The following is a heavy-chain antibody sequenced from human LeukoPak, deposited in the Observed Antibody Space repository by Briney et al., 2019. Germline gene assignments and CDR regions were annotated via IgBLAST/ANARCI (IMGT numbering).Heavy chain of an antibody. CDR3: ATNRWFGEPDY. CDR1: GFTFSNYA. Sequence: GGPLRLSCAASGFTFSNYAMSWVRQAPGEGLEWVAGISGTGGSTHYADSVKGRFTISRDNAKNSLYLQMNSLRAEDTAVYYCATNRWFGEPDYWGQGTLVTVSS. V-gene: IGHV3-23*01. J-gene: IGHJ4*02. CDR2: ISGTGGST. D-gene: IGHD3-10*01.